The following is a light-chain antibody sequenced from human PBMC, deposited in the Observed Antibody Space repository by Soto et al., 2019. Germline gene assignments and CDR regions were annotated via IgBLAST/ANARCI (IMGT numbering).Light chain of an antibody. CDR2: WAS. CDR3: CQYFSTSCT. V-gene: IGKV4-1*01. Sequence: DIVMTQSTESLSMSLSQGATKNCKSSQRLLYRSNNKNHLAWYQQKPGQPPKLVIYWASTRESGVPDRFSGSGSGTDFTLTIGSLQAEDVAVYDCCQYFSTSCTCGGGTKVDIK. J-gene: IGKJ4*01. CDR1: QRLLYRSNNKNH.